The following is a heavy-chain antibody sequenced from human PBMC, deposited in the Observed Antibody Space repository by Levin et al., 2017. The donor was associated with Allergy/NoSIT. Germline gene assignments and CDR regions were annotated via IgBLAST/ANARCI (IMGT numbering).Heavy chain of an antibody. V-gene: IGHV3-49*03. CDR1: GFTFGDYA. D-gene: IGHD4-23*01. CDR2: IRSKAYGGTT. J-gene: IGHJ4*02. Sequence: GGSLRLSCTASGFTFGDYAMSWFRQAPGKGLEWVGFIRSKAYGGTTEYAASVKGRFTISRDDSKSIAYLQMNSLKTEDTAVYYCTRVAPRTTTVVRGEPPGFDYWGQGTLVTVSS. CDR3: TRVAPRTTTVVRGEPPGFDY.